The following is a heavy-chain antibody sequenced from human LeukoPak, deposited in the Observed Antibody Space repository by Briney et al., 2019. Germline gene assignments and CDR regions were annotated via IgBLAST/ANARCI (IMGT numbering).Heavy chain of an antibody. CDR1: GYTFTNYG. D-gene: IGHD6-19*01. V-gene: IGHV1-18*01. CDR3: ARDREQGSGWEKFDY. Sequence: ASVKVSCKASGYTFTNYGISWVRQAPGQGLEWMGWISAYSGNTNYAQNLQGRVTMTTDTSTSTAYMELRSLRSDDTAVYYCARDREQGSGWEKFDYWGQGTLVTVSS. J-gene: IGHJ4*02. CDR2: ISAYSGNT.